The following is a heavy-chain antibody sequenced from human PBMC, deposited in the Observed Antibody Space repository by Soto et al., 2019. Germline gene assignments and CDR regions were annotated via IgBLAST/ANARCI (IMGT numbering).Heavy chain of an antibody. Sequence: EVQLVESGGGLVQPGGSLRLSCAASGVTLSNHWMHWVRQAPGKGLVWVSRIDAGSGTSYADSVKGRFTVSRDNAKNTLYLQMTSLRVEDTAVYYCTNVFDNWGQGILVTISS. CDR1: GVTLSNHW. CDR2: IDAGSGT. J-gene: IGHJ4*02. V-gene: IGHV3-74*01. CDR3: TNVFDN.